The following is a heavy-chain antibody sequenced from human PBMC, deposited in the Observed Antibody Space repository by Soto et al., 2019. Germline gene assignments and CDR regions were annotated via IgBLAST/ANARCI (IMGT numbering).Heavy chain of an antibody. CDR3: ARGGIAAAAPPDY. V-gene: IGHV4-31*11. CDR1: GGSMSSGGYF. J-gene: IGHJ4*02. D-gene: IGHD6-13*01. Sequence: SETLSLTCAVSGGSMSSGGYFWSWIRQPPGKGLEWIGNIYYSGSTYYNPSLKSRVTISVDTSKNQFSLKLSSVTAADTAVYYCARGGIAAAAPPDYWGQGTLVTVSS. CDR2: IYYSGST.